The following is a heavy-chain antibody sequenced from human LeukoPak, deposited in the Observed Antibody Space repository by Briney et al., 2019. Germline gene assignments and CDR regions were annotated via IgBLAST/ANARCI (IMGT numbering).Heavy chain of an antibody. CDR1: GYTLTELS. J-gene: IGHJ4*02. D-gene: IGHD3-22*01. CDR3: VTYLFVSDSSGYCVF. Sequence: ASVTVSFTLSGYTLTELSMHWVRQAPRKGDEWMGGFDLEEDETIYAQKFQRRVTMTEDTSTDTPYMELSSLRSEDTAVYYCVTYLFVSDSSGYCVFWGQGTLVTVSS. CDR2: FDLEEDET. V-gene: IGHV1-24*01.